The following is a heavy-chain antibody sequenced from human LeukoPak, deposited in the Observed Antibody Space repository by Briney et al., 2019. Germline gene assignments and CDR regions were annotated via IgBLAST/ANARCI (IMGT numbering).Heavy chain of an antibody. J-gene: IGHJ4*02. D-gene: IGHD6-13*01. CDR3: ARDGYSSSWSSLQYYFDY. V-gene: IGHV3-7*01. CDR2: IKQDESEK. Sequence: PGGSLRLSCAGSGFTFSSYWMNWVRQAPGKGLEWVANIKQDESEKYYVDSVKGRFTISRDNAKNSVYLQMNSLRAEDTAVYYCARDGYSSSWSSLQYYFDYWGQGTLVTVSS. CDR1: GFTFSSYW.